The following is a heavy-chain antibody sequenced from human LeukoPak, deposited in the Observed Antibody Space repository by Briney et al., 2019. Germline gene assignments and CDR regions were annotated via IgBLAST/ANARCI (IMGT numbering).Heavy chain of an antibody. Sequence: GGSLRLSCAASGFTFISYWMSWVRQAPGKGLEWVANIKQDGSEKYYVDSVKGRFTISRDNAKNSLYLQMNSLRAEDTALYYCAKDTTYGSALSGAFDIWGQGTMVTVSS. J-gene: IGHJ3*02. V-gene: IGHV3-7*03. D-gene: IGHD3-10*01. CDR1: GFTFISYW. CDR3: AKDTTYGSALSGAFDI. CDR2: IKQDGSEK.